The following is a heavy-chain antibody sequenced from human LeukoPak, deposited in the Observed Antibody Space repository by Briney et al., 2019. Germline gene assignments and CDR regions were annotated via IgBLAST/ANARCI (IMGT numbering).Heavy chain of an antibody. CDR2: ISWNSGSI. J-gene: IGHJ4*02. CDR3: AKAPGPLLIDQFDY. CDR1: GFTFDDYA. V-gene: IGHV3-9*01. Sequence: PGGSLRLSCAASGFTFDDYAMHWVRQAPGKGLEWVSGISWNSGSIGYADSVKGRFTISRDNAKNSLYLQMNSLRAEDTALYYCAKAPGPLLIDQFDYWGQGTLVTVSS. D-gene: IGHD3-9*01.